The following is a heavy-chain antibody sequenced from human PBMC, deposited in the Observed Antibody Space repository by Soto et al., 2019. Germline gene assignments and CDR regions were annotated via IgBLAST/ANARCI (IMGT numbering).Heavy chain of an antibody. J-gene: IGHJ4*02. Sequence: SETLSLTCAVYGGSFSGYYWTWIRQPPGKGLEWIGEINHSGSTNYTPSLKSRVTISIDTSKNQFSLKLSSVTAADTAVYYCARQVVTASSPIYYFDYRGQGTLVTVSS. CDR2: INHSGST. CDR1: GGSFSGYY. CDR3: ARQVVTASSPIYYFDY. D-gene: IGHD2-21*02. V-gene: IGHV4-34*01.